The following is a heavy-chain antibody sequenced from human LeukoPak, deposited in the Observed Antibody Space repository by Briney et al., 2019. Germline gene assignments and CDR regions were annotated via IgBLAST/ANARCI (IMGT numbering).Heavy chain of an antibody. V-gene: IGHV3-66*01. CDR1: GFTVSSYY. CDR2: IYTGGST. Sequence: GGSLRLSCAASGFTVSSYYMSWVRQAPGKGLEWVSVIYTGGSTDYADSVKGRFSISRDNSNNTLYLQMDSLRAEDTTLYYCARGGGCNYGYAFDYWGQGTLVTVS. D-gene: IGHD5-18*01. CDR3: ARGGGCNYGYAFDY. J-gene: IGHJ4*02.